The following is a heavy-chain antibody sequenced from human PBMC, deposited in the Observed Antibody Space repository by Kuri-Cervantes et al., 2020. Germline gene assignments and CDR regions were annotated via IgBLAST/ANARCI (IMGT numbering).Heavy chain of an antibody. Sequence: GESLKISCAASGFTFSSYGMHWVRLAPGKGLEWVAVIPYDGSNKYYADSVKGRFTISRDNSKNTLFLQMNSLRAEDTAVYYCAKDRAGDFWSGRYGMDVWGQGTTVTVSS. CDR3: AKDRAGDFWSGRYGMDV. V-gene: IGHV3-30*18. CDR1: GFTFSSYG. CDR2: IPYDGSNK. J-gene: IGHJ6*02. D-gene: IGHD3-3*01.